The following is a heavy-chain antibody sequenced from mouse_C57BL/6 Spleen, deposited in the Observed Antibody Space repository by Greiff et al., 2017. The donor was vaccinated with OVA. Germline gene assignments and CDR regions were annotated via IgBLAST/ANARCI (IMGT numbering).Heavy chain of an antibody. V-gene: IGHV1-64*01. CDR3: ARGYSNYNYAMDY. D-gene: IGHD2-5*01. CDR2: IHPNSGST. CDR1: GYTFTSYW. J-gene: IGHJ4*01. Sequence: VQLQQPGAELVKPGASVKLSCKAPGYTFTSYWMHWGKQRPGQGLEWIGMIHPNSGSTNYNEKFKSKATLTVDKSSSTAYMQLSSLTSEDSAVYYCARGYSNYNYAMDYWGQGTSVTVSS.